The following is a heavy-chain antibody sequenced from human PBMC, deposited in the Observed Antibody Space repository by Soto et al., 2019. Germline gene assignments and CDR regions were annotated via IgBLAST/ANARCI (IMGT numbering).Heavy chain of an antibody. J-gene: IGHJ4*02. Sequence: ASVKVSCKASGYTFTSYYMHWLRQSAGQGLEWMGIINPSGGSTSYAQKFQGRVTMTRDTSTSTVYMELSSLRSEDTAVYYCAEEGGSSALRKIAAGGPGWGVGFDYWGQGTLVTVSS. CDR3: AEEGGSSALRKIAAGGPGWGVGFDY. D-gene: IGHD6-13*01. CDR2: INPSGGST. CDR1: GYTFTSYY. V-gene: IGHV1-46*01.